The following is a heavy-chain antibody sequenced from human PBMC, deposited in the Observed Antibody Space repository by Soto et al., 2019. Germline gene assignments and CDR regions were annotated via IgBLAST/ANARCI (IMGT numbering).Heavy chain of an antibody. V-gene: IGHV3-23*01. CDR2: ISGSGGST. CDR3: ANLGQYYDFWSGTDLDFDY. CDR1: GFTFSSYA. J-gene: IGHJ4*02. D-gene: IGHD3-3*01. Sequence: EVQLLESGGGLVQPGGSLRLSCAASGFTFSSYAMSWVRQAPGKGLEWVSAISGSGGSTYYADSVKGRFTISRDNSKNTLYLKMNSLRDEDTAVYYCANLGQYYDFWSGTDLDFDYWGQGTLVTVSS.